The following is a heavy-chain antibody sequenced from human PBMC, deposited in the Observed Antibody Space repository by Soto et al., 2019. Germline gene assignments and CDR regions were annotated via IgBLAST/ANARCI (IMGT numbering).Heavy chain of an antibody. D-gene: IGHD3-22*01. CDR1: GYTFTGYY. J-gene: IGHJ6*02. Sequence: GASVKVSCKASGYTFTGYYMHWVRQAPGQGLEWMGWINPNSGGTNYAQKFQGWVTMTRDTSISTAYMELSRLRSDDTAVYYCARKITGYYYDSSGYLDYGMDVWGQGTTVTVSS. V-gene: IGHV1-2*04. CDR3: ARKITGYYYDSSGYLDYGMDV. CDR2: INPNSGGT.